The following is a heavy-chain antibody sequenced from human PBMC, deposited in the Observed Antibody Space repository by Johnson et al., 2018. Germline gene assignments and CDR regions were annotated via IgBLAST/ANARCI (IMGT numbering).Heavy chain of an antibody. CDR3: TTLESSGSFYPYYYYYMDV. CDR1: GFTVSSNY. D-gene: IGHD3-10*01. Sequence: VQLVQSGGGLIQPGGSLRLSCAASGFTVSSNYMSWVRQAPGKGLEWVSVIYSGGSTYYADSVKGRFTISRDNSKNTLYLQMNSLKIEDTAVYYCTTLESSGSFYPYYYYYMDVWSKGTTVTVSS. J-gene: IGHJ6*03. V-gene: IGHV3-53*01. CDR2: IYSGGST.